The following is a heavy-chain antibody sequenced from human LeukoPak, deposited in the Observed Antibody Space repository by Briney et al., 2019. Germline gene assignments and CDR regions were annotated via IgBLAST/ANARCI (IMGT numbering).Heavy chain of an antibody. D-gene: IGHD6-13*01. CDR3: ARDSIRQQLYYFDY. V-gene: IGHV3-30*02. Sequence: GGSLRLSCAASGFTFSSYDMHWVRQAPGKGLEWVAFMQYDGSIKYYADSVKGRFTISRDNSKNTLYLQMDSLRADDTAVYFCARDSIRQQLYYFDYWGRGTLVTVSS. CDR1: GFTFSSYD. J-gene: IGHJ4*02. CDR2: MQYDGSIK.